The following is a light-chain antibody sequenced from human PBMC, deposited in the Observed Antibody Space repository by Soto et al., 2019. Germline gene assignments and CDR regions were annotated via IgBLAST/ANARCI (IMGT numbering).Light chain of an antibody. CDR1: SSDVGSYNL. J-gene: IGLJ2*01. CDR2: EGS. CDR3: CSYAGSSTFDVV. V-gene: IGLV2-23*03. Sequence: QSALTQPASVSGSPGQSITISCTGTSSDVGSYNLVSWYQQHPGKAPKLMIYEGSKRPSGVSNRFSGSKSGNTASLTISGLQAEDEDYYYCCSYAGSSTFDVVFGGGTKVTVL.